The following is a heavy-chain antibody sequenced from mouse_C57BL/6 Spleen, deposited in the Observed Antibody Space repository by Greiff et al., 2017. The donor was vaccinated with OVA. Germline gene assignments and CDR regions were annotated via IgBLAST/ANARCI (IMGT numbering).Heavy chain of an antibody. J-gene: IGHJ1*03. CDR2: ISSGGSYT. Sequence: EVKLMESGGDLVKPGGSLKLSCAASGFTFSSYGMSWVRQTPDKRLEWVATISSGGSYTYYPDSVKGRFTISRDNAKNTLYLQMSSLKSEDTAMYYWARHGYDWYFDVWGTGTTVTVSS. V-gene: IGHV5-6*01. CDR1: GFTFSSYG. D-gene: IGHD2-2*01. CDR3: ARHGYDWYFDV.